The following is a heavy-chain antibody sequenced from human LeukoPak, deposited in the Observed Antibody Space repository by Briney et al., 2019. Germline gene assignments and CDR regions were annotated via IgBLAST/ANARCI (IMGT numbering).Heavy chain of an antibody. J-gene: IGHJ4*02. D-gene: IGHD3-22*01. Sequence: PGGSLRLSCAASGFTLREYGIHWVRQAQGKGREWVAFIRYDGNNKHYGDSVKGRFTISRDNSNTTLYLQMNSLRVEDTAVYYCAKDKSIYYYDNSCFHGYLDFWGQGTLVTVSS. CDR3: AKDKSIYYYDNSCFHGYLDF. V-gene: IGHV3-30*02. CDR1: GFTLREYG. CDR2: IRYDGNNK.